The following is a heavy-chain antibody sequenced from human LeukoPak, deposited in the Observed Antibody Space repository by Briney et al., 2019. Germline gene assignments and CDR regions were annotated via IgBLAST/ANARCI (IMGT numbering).Heavy chain of an antibody. CDR2: INPKSGGA. CDR1: GYTFTGYY. V-gene: IGHV1-2*06. CDR3: ARDAYYDSSGYYYDY. J-gene: IGHJ4*02. Sequence: ASVKVSCKASGYTFTGYYMHWVRQAPGQGHGWMGRINPKSGGANYAQKFQGRVTMTRDTSISTAYMELSRLRSDDTAVYYCARDAYYDSSGYYYDYWGQGTLVTVSS. D-gene: IGHD3-22*01.